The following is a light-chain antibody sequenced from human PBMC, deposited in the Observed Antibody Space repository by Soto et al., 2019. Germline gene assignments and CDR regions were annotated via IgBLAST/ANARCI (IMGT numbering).Light chain of an antibody. CDR3: QQYGSSPWT. V-gene: IGKV3-20*01. CDR2: DAS. J-gene: IGKJ1*01. Sequence: ETVLTQSPGTLSLSPGERATLSCRASQTIRSNYLAWYRQTPGQAPRLLIYDASNRATGIADRFSGSGSGTDFTLILSTLEPEDFALYYCQQYGSSPWTFGQGNKVEIK. CDR1: QTIRSNY.